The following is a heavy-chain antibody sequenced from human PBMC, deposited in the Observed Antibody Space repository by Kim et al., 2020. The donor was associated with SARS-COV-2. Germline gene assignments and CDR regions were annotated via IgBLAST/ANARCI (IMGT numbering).Heavy chain of an antibody. Sequence: GGSLRLSCAASGFTFSSYAMSWVRQAPGKGLEWVSAISDSGGSTYYADSVKGRFTISRDNAKNTLYLQMNSLRAEDTAVYYCAKYPDSSGYYHAYFQYWGQGTLVTVSS. V-gene: IGHV3-23*01. CDR3: AKYPDSSGYYHAYFQY. D-gene: IGHD3-22*01. J-gene: IGHJ1*01. CDR1: GFTFSSYA. CDR2: ISDSGGST.